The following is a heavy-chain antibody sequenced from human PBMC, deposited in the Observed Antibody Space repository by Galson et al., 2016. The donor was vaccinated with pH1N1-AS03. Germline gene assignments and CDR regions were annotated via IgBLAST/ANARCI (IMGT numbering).Heavy chain of an antibody. J-gene: IGHJ4*02. V-gene: IGHV4-59*12. CDR1: GGSISNYC. CDR2: VYDSGNT. D-gene: IGHD3-16*02. CDR3: ASAGYHTPGYHY. Sequence: ETLSLTCTVSGGSISNYCWSWIRQPPGKGLEWTGYVYDSGNTHYNPSLKSRVAMSVDTSNNQFSLNFGSVTAAGTAVYFCASAGYHTPGYHYWGQGALVTVSS.